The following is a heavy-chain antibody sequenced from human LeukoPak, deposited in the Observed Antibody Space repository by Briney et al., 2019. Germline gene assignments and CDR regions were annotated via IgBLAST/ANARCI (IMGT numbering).Heavy chain of an antibody. CDR3: AKDRGYSHGSEY. Sequence: GGSLRLSCAASGFTFSSYGMHWVRLAPGKGLEWVAAISYDGRNKEYVDSVKDRFTISRDNSKNTLYLQMNSLRAEDTAVYYCAKDRGYSHGSEYWGQGTLVTVSS. D-gene: IGHD5-12*01. CDR2: ISYDGRNK. CDR1: GFTFSSYG. V-gene: IGHV3-30*18. J-gene: IGHJ4*02.